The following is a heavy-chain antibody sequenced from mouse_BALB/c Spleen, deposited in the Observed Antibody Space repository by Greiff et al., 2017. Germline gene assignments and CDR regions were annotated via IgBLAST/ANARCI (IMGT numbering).Heavy chain of an antibody. CDR3: ARSSGYPMDY. CDR2: ISNGGGST. J-gene: IGHJ4*01. D-gene: IGHD3-1*01. Sequence: EVQGVESGGGLVQPGGSLKLSCAASGFTFSSYTMSWVRQTPEKRLEWVAYISNGGGSTYYPDTVKGRFTISRDNAKNTLYLQMSSLKSEDTAMYYCARSSGYPMDYWGQGTSVTVSS. CDR1: GFTFSSYT. V-gene: IGHV5-12-2*01.